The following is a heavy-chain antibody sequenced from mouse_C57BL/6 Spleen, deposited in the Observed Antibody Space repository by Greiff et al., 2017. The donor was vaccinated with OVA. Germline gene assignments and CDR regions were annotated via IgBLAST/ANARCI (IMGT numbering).Heavy chain of an antibody. CDR1: GYAFSSYW. J-gene: IGHJ2*01. Sequence: VQLQESGAELVKPGASVKISCKASGYAFSSYWMNWVKQRPGKGLEWIGQIYPGDGDTNYNGKFKGKATLTADKSSSTAYMQLSSLTSEDSAVYFCARRKCYDDEVYYFDYWGQGTTLTVSS. D-gene: IGHD2-12*01. V-gene: IGHV1-80*01. CDR3: ARRKCYDDEVYYFDY. CDR2: IYPGDGDT.